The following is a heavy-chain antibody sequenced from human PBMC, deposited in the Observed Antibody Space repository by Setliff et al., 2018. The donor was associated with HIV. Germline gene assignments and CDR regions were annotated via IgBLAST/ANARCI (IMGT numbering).Heavy chain of an antibody. D-gene: IGHD3-22*01. CDR2: IFYSGSA. V-gene: IGHV4-38-2*02. CDR1: GYSLSSASY. J-gene: IGHJ4*02. CDR3: AREDSSYHYFDS. Sequence: SETLSLTCSVSGYSLSSASYWGWIRQSPEKGLEWIGSIFYSGSANYNPSLTSPVTISVDTSKNQFSLKLRSVTAADTAVYWCAREDSSYHYFDSWGQGMLVTVSS.